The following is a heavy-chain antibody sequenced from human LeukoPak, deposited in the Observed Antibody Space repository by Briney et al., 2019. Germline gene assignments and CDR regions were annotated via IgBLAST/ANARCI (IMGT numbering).Heavy chain of an antibody. CDR2: ISSSSSTI. CDR1: GFTFSSYS. CDR3: AKDGQEQWLPQGRFDP. V-gene: IGHV3-48*04. D-gene: IGHD6-19*01. Sequence: GGSLRLSCAASGFTFSSYSMNWVRQAPGKGLEWVSYISSSSSTIYYADSVKGRFTISRDNAKNSLYLQMNSLRAEDTALYYCAKDGQEQWLPQGRFDPWGQGTLVTVSS. J-gene: IGHJ5*02.